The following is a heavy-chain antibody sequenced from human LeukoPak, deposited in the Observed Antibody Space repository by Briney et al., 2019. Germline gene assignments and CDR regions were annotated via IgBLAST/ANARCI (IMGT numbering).Heavy chain of an antibody. CDR2: IYTSGST. D-gene: IGHD3-3*01. CDR3: ARDAGWSGYYPFAFDI. CDR1: GGSISSYY. J-gene: IGHJ3*02. Sequence: PSETLSLTCTVSGGSISSYYWSWIRQPAGEGLEWIGRIYTSGSTNYNPSLKSRVTISVDTSKNQFSLKLSSVTAADTAVYYCARDAGWSGYYPFAFDIWGQGTMVTVSS. V-gene: IGHV4-4*07.